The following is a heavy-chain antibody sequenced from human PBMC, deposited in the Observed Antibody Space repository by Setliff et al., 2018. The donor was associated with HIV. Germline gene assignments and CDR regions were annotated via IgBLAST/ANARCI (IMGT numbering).Heavy chain of an antibody. CDR1: GFIFSSYE. Sequence: GGSLRLSCATSGFIFSSYEMNGVRQXPXXGLXWISFIGGHGSIIHYADSVKGRFTISRDNSKNSLYLEMSSLTNEDTAFYYCAKDTHTGYYDYWGQGTLVTVSS. D-gene: IGHD3-10*01. CDR2: IGGHGSII. V-gene: IGHV3-43*02. CDR3: AKDTHTGYYDY. J-gene: IGHJ4*02.